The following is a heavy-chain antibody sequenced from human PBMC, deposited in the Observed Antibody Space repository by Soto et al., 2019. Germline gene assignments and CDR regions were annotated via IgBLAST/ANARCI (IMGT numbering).Heavy chain of an antibody. V-gene: IGHV1-8*01. CDR3: ARSVGGSNVNFDY. D-gene: IGHD3-10*01. CDR2: MNPDSGNT. Sequence: QVQLVQSGAEVRTPGASVKVSCKASGYTFTSYDINWVRQATGQGPEWMGWMNPDSGNTGYVQKFQGRVTMTRNTAIRTAYMELSSLRSEDTPVYYCARSVGGSNVNFDYWGQGTLVTVSS. J-gene: IGHJ4*02. CDR1: GYTFTSYD.